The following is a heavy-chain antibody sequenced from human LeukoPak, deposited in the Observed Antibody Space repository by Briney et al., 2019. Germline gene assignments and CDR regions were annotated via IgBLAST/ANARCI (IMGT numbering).Heavy chain of an antibody. D-gene: IGHD6-13*01. CDR3: ANGSSPGH. Sequence: GGSLRLSCAASGFTFSSYGMHWVRQAPGKGLEWVAVISYDGSNKYYADSVKGRFTISRDNTKNTLYLQMNSLRAEDTAVYYCANGSSPGHWGQGTLVTVSS. CDR1: GFTFSSYG. J-gene: IGHJ4*02. V-gene: IGHV3-30*18. CDR2: ISYDGSNK.